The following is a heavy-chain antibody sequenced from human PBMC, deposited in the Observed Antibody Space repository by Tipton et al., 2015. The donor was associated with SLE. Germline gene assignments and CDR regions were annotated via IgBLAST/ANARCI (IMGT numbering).Heavy chain of an antibody. CDR2: ISSSGSTI. V-gene: IGHV3-48*03. CDR1: GFTFSSYE. Sequence: GSLRLSCAASGFTFSSYEMNWVRQAPGKGLEWVSYISSSGSTIYYADSVKGRFAISRDNAKNSLYLQMNSLRAEDTAVYYCAREDYGGNSKMDVWGKGTTVTVSS. D-gene: IGHD4-23*01. J-gene: IGHJ6*04. CDR3: AREDYGGNSKMDV.